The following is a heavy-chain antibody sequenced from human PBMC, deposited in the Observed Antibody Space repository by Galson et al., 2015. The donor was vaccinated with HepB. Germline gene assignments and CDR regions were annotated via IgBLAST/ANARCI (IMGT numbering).Heavy chain of an antibody. CDR1: GYPFSNYI. CDR3: ARGGDYFDY. CDR2: INAGNGNT. D-gene: IGHD2-21*01. Sequence: SVKVSCKASGYPFSNYIIHWVRQAPGQRLEWMGWINAGNGNTEHPENFQDRVTITRSTSASTAYMELSSLRSEDTAIYYCARGGDYFDYWGQGTLVTVSS. J-gene: IGHJ4*02. V-gene: IGHV1-3*01.